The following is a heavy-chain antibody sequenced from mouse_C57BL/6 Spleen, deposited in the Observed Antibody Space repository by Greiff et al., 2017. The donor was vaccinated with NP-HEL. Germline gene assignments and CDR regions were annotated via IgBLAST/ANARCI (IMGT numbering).Heavy chain of an antibody. J-gene: IGHJ4*01. CDR1: GYTFTSYW. Sequence: QLQQPGAELVMPGASVKLSCKASGYTFTSYWMHWVKQRPGQGLEWIGEIDPSDSYTNYNQKFKGKSTLTVDKSSSTAYMQLSSLTSEDSAVYYCARSGGTGAMDYWGQGTSVTVSS. CDR2: IDPSDSYT. D-gene: IGHD4-1*01. V-gene: IGHV1-69*01. CDR3: ARSGGTGAMDY.